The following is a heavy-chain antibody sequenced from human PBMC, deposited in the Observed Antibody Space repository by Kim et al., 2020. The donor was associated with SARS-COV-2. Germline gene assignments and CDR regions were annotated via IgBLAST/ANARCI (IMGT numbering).Heavy chain of an antibody. CDR2: ITGQSSNI. CDR3: ARVSSSWSLDS. V-gene: IGHV3-48*01. D-gene: IGHD6-13*01. CDR1: GFHFTKYS. Sequence: GSLRLSCAASGFHFTKYSLNWVRQAPGQGLEWISHITGQSSNIYYADSEKGRFTISRDNAKSSLHLQMNSLRAEDTAVYYCARVSSSWSLDSWGQGTLV. J-gene: IGHJ4*02.